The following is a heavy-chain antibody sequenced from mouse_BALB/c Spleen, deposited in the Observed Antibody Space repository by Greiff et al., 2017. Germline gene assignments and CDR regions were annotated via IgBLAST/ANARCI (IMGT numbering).Heavy chain of an antibody. CDR3: ARLLRSDLYFDV. D-gene: IGHD1-1*01. J-gene: IGHJ1*01. CDR1: GFNIKDTY. CDR2: IDPANGNT. V-gene: IGHV14-3*02. Sequence: VQLQQSGAELVKPGASVKLSCTASGFNIKDTYMHWVKQRPEQGLEWIGRIDPANGNTKYDPKFQGKATITADTSSNTAYLQLSSLTSEDTAVYYCARLLRSDLYFDVWGAGTTVTVSS.